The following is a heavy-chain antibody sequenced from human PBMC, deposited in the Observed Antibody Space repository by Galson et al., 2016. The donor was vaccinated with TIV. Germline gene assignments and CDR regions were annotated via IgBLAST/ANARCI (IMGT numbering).Heavy chain of an antibody. CDR2: IDPSNGGT. CDR1: GYTFTRYY. J-gene: IGHJ4*02. D-gene: IGHD3-16*01. Sequence: SVKVSCKASGYTFTRYYIHWVRQAAGHGLEWMGIIDPSNGGTTYAKKFQGRLTLTRDTSTSTVYFELSSLTSEDTDLYYCARPHSGSYDFDYWGQGTLVTVSS. CDR3: ARPHSGSYDFDY. V-gene: IGHV1-46*03.